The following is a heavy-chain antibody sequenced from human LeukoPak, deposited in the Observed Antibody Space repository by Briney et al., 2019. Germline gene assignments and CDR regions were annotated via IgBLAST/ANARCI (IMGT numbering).Heavy chain of an antibody. CDR2: ISSTGGTI. J-gene: IGHJ6*03. CDR3: ARDLLEDYYYYMDV. Sequence: AGGSLRLSCAASGFTFRNYLMNWVRQAPGKGLEWVSFISSTGGTIYYADSVKGRFTVSRDNGKNSLYLQMNSLRAEDTAVYYCARDLLEDYYYYMDVWGKGTTVTVSS. CDR1: GFTFRNYL. D-gene: IGHD1-1*01. V-gene: IGHV3-48*01.